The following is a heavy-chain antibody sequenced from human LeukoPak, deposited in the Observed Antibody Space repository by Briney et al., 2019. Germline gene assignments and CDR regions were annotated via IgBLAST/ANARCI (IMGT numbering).Heavy chain of an antibody. CDR2: ITSSSTNI. D-gene: IGHD2-2*01. Sequence: GGSLRLSCAASGFTFSTYNMNWVRQAPGKGLEWVSHITSSSTNIYYADSVKGRFTISRDNAKNALSLQMNSLRDEDTAVYYCARGGCSSASCAFDYWGQGTLVTVSS. J-gene: IGHJ4*02. CDR3: ARGGCSSASCAFDY. V-gene: IGHV3-48*02. CDR1: GFTFSTYN.